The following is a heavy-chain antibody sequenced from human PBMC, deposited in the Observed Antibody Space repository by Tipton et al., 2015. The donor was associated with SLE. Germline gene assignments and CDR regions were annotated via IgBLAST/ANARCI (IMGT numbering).Heavy chain of an antibody. CDR2: INSDGSST. D-gene: IGHD3-10*01. CDR1: GFTFSSYW. Sequence: GSLRLSCAASGFTFSSYWMHWVRQAPGKGLVWVSRINSDGSSTSYADSVKGRFTISRDNSKNTLYLQMNSLRAEDTAVYYCARGGTYYSGSGSAKDVWGQGTTVTVSS. V-gene: IGHV3-74*01. CDR3: ARGGTYYSGSGSAKDV. J-gene: IGHJ6*02.